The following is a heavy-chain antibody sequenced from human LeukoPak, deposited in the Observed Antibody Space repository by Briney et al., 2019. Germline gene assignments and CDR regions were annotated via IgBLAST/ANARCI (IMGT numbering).Heavy chain of an antibody. Sequence: GGSLRLSCAASGFTFSSYSMNWVRQAPGKGLEWVSYISGSSSTIYYADSVKGRFIISRDNAKNSLYLQVNSLRAEDTAVYYCARSGPCSSTTCSLGTGDYWGQGTLVTVSS. CDR2: ISGSSSTI. J-gene: IGHJ4*02. CDR3: ARSGPCSSTTCSLGTGDY. V-gene: IGHV3-48*01. D-gene: IGHD2-2*01. CDR1: GFTFSSYS.